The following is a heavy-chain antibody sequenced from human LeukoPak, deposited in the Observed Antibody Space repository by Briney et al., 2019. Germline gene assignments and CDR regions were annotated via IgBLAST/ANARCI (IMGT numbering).Heavy chain of an antibody. D-gene: IGHD3-22*01. CDR3: AKGYYDSSGYFFDY. CDR2: IWYDGSNK. J-gene: IGHJ4*02. CDR1: GFTFSSYG. Sequence: GGSLRLSCAASGFTFSSYGMHWVRQAPGKGLEWVAVIWYDGSNKYYAGSVKGRFTISRDNSKNTLYLQMNSLRAEDTAVYYCAKGYYDSSGYFFDYWGQGTLVTVSS. V-gene: IGHV3-33*06.